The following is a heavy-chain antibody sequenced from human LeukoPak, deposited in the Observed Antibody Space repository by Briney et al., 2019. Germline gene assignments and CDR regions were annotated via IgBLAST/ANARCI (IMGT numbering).Heavy chain of an antibody. V-gene: IGHV3-43*01. J-gene: IGHJ4*02. D-gene: IGHD4-23*01. Sequence: PGGSLRLSCAASGFTFDDYAMHWVRQAPGKGLEWVSLISWDGGSTYYADSVKGRFTISRDNSKNSLYLQMNSLRNEDTALYYCAKGPSQRWTPLDYWGQGTLVTVSS. CDR3: AKGPSQRWTPLDY. CDR2: ISWDGGST. CDR1: GFTFDDYA.